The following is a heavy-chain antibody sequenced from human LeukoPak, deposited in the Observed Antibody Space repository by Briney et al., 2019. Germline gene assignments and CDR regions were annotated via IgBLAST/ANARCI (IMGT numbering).Heavy chain of an antibody. J-gene: IGHJ4*02. D-gene: IGHD6-19*01. CDR1: GGSISSYY. Sequence: SETLSLTCTVSGGSISSYYWSWIRQPPGKGLEWIGEINHSGSTNYNPSLKSRVTISVDTSKNQFSLKLSSVTAADTAVYYCARGRGIAVAGPIVGATTKVPTHFDYWGQETLVTVSS. V-gene: IGHV4-34*01. CDR3: ARGRGIAVAGPIVGATTKVPTHFDY. CDR2: INHSGST.